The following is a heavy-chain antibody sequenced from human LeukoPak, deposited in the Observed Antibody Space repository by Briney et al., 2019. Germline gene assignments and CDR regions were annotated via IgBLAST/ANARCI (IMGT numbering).Heavy chain of an antibody. Sequence: PGGSLRLSCEASGFAFSTYAMSWVRQAPGKGLQWVSGISSSDGGSYYTGSVEGRFAISRDNSKNTVYLHMNNLRAEDTAVYYCAKCMSESGVCLNFDHWGQGTLVAVSS. D-gene: IGHD2-8*02. CDR1: GFAFSTYA. V-gene: IGHV3-23*01. CDR2: ISSSDGGS. CDR3: AKCMSESGVCLNFDH. J-gene: IGHJ4*02.